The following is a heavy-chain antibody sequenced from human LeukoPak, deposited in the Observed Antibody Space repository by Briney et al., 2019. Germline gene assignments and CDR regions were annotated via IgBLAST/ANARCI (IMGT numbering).Heavy chain of an antibody. D-gene: IGHD3-22*01. CDR2: FDPEDGET. J-gene: IGHJ5*02. Sequence: ASVKVSCKVSGYTLTELSMHWVRQGPGKGLEWMGGFDPEDGETIYAQKFQGRVTMTEDTSTDTAYMELSSLRSEDTAVYYCATGYYDSSGYVPNWFDPWGQGTLVTVSS. CDR3: ATGYYDSSGYVPNWFDP. V-gene: IGHV1-24*01. CDR1: GYTLTELS.